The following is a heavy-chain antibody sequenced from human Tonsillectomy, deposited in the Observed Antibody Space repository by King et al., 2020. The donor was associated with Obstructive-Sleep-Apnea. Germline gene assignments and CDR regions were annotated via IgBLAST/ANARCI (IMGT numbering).Heavy chain of an antibody. CDR1: GFTFSTYA. CDR3: AKELVGANTRPDTFDI. V-gene: IGHV3-23*04. J-gene: IGHJ3*02. D-gene: IGHD1-26*01. Sequence: VQLVESGGGLVQPGGSLRLSCAASGFTFSTYAMTWVRQAPGEGLEWGSGISDSGGSTYSADSVKGRFTISRDNSKNTLYLQMNSLRAEDTAVYHCAKELVGANTRPDTFDIWGQGTMVIVSS. CDR2: ISDSGGST.